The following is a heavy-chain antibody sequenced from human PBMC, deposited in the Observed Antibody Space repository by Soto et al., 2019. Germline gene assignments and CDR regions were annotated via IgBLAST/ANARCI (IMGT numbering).Heavy chain of an antibody. CDR3: ARGDAGTDFDY. Sequence: QVQLVQSGAEVKKPGASVKVSCKASGYTFTSYAIHWVRQAPGQRLEWMGWINAGDGVTKYSQKFRGRVTITWDTSASTAYMELSSLRSEDTAVFYCARGDAGTDFDYWGQGTLVTVSS. CDR1: GYTFTSYA. J-gene: IGHJ4*02. V-gene: IGHV1-3*01. D-gene: IGHD3-10*01. CDR2: INAGDGVT.